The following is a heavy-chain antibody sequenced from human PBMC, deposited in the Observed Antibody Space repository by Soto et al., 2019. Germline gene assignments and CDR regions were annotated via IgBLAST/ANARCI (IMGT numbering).Heavy chain of an antibody. V-gene: IGHV1-18*01. D-gene: IGHD2-15*01. Sequence: QVQLVQSGAEMKKPGASVKVSCKASGYTFTSYGISWVRQAPEQGLEWMGWISAYNGNTNYAQKLQGRVTMTTDTSTSTAYMELRSLRSDDTAVYYCARGYCSGGSCYWFDPWGQGTLVTVSS. CDR1: GYTFTSYG. CDR2: ISAYNGNT. J-gene: IGHJ5*02. CDR3: ARGYCSGGSCYWFDP.